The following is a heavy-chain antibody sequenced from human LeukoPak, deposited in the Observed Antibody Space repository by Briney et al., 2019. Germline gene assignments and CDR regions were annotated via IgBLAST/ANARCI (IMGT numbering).Heavy chain of an antibody. J-gene: IGHJ4*02. D-gene: IGHD6-13*01. CDR2: ISSSGRTI. CDR1: GFTFSSYE. Sequence: GGSLRLSCAVSGFTFSSYEMNWVRQAPGKGLEWVSYISSSGRTIYYADSVKGRFTISRDSARNSLDLQMSSLRVEDTAVYYCARRAIAEGFDYWGQGTLVTVSS. V-gene: IGHV3-48*03. CDR3: ARRAIAEGFDY.